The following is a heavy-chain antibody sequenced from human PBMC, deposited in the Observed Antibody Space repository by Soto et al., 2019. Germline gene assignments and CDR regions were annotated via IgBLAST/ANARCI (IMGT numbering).Heavy chain of an antibody. V-gene: IGHV4-59*11. D-gene: IGHD6-19*01. CDR2: IFYSGST. CDR3: ARVGSSGWSPDY. Sequence: QVQLQESGPGLVEPSETLSLTCSVSGGSISGHYWTWIRQSPGKGLAWIGYIFYSGSTNYNPSLKRRVTISVDTSNNQFSLKMSSATGADTAVYYCARVGSSGWSPDYWGRGTLVTVSS. CDR1: GGSISGHY. J-gene: IGHJ4*02.